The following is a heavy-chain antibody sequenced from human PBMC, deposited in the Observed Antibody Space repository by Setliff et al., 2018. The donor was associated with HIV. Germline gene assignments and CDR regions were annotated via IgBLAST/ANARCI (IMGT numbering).Heavy chain of an antibody. J-gene: IGHJ6*03. V-gene: IGHV4-61*08. CDR1: GDSISSGGYY. D-gene: IGHD3-22*01. CDR3: ARARTPYDYDSSAYYFNYYYMDV. Sequence: SETLSLTCTVSGDSISSGGYYWSWIRQHPGKGLEWIGYIYYSGSTNNNPSLKSRVTISVDTSKNQFTLKVSTVTAADTAVYYGARARTPYDYDSSAYYFNYYYMDVWGKGTTVTVSS. CDR2: IYYSGST.